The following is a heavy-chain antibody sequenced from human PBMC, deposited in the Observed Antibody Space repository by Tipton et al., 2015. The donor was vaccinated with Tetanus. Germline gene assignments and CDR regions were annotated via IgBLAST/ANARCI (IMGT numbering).Heavy chain of an antibody. D-gene: IGHD6-25*01. J-gene: IGHJ5*02. Sequence: GLVKPSETLSLICAVSGDAMNSGTYYWGWIRQPPGRGLEWIGNIYYSGTTYYNSSLKSRVTISIDMSNNQFSLKLSSVTAADTAVYYCAAQADNWFDPWGQGTLVTVSS. CDR1: GDAMNSGTYY. V-gene: IGHV4-39*01. CDR3: AAQADNWFDP. CDR2: IYYSGTT.